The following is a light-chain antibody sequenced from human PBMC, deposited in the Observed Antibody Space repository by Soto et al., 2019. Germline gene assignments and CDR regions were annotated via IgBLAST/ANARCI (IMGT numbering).Light chain of an antibody. CDR1: QSVGNN. Sequence: ENVLTQSPGTLSLSPGERATLSCRASQSVGNNLAWYQQRPGQAPTLLISDASTRATGIPDRFRGSGSGTDFTLTISRVEPEDYALYYCQQYGPSLITFGQGTRLESK. V-gene: IGKV3-20*01. CDR2: DAS. J-gene: IGKJ5*01. CDR3: QQYGPSLIT.